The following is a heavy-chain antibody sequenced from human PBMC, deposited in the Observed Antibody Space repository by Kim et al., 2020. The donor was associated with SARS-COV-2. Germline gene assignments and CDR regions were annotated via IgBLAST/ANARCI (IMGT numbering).Heavy chain of an antibody. CDR3: ARGQSYDFWSGSGMDV. D-gene: IGHD3-3*01. J-gene: IGHJ6*02. CDR1: GFTFSSYA. V-gene: IGHV3-30-3*01. CDR2: ISHDGTNK. Sequence: GGSLRLSCAASGFTFSSYAIHWVRQAPGKGLEWVAEISHDGTNKYYGDSVKGRFTISRDKSQNTMYLQMNSLRGDDTATYYCARGQSYDFWSGSGMDVWGPGATVTVSS.